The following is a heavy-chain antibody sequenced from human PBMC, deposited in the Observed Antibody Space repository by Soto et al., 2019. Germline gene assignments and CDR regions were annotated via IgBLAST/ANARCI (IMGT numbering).Heavy chain of an antibody. CDR3: AKDYYDSSGYYYGGNAFDI. CDR1: EFTFDDYA. D-gene: IGHD3-22*01. J-gene: IGHJ3*02. Sequence: EVQLVESGGGLVQPGRSLRLSCAASEFTFDDYAMHWVRQAPGKGLEWVSGISWNSGSIGYADSVKGRFTISRDNAKNSLYLQMNSLRAEDTALYYCAKDYYDSSGYYYGGNAFDIWGQGTMVTVSS. V-gene: IGHV3-9*01. CDR2: ISWNSGSI.